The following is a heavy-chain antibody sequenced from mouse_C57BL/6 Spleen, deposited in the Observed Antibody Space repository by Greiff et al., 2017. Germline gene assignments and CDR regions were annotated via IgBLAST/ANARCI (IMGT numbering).Heavy chain of an antibody. CDR1: GFTFSDYY. Sequence: EVKVVESEGGLVQPGSSMKLSCTASGFTFSDYYMAWVRQVPEKGLEWVANINYDGSSTYYLDSLKSRFIISRDNAKNILYLQMSSLKSEDTATYYCARDNLFGYFRMDYWGQGTSVTVSS. CDR2: INYDGSST. J-gene: IGHJ4*01. CDR3: ARDNLFGYFRMDY. D-gene: IGHD1-2*01. V-gene: IGHV5-16*01.